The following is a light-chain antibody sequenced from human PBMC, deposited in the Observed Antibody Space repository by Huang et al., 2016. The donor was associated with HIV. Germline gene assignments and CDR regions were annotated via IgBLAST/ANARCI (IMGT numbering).Light chain of an antibody. Sequence: EIVMTQSPATLSVSPGERATLSCRASQSIRNNLAWYQQKPGQGPRLVIYGASTRATGVPARFSGSGSGTDFTLTISSLQSEDVAVYYCQQYDNWPPWTFGQGTKVEIK. J-gene: IGKJ1*01. CDR2: GAS. CDR3: QQYDNWPPWT. V-gene: IGKV3D-15*01. CDR1: QSIRNN.